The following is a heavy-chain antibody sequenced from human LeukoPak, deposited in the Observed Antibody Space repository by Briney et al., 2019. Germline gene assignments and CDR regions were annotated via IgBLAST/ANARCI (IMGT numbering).Heavy chain of an antibody. Sequence: PSETLSLTCTVSGGSISSSSSYWGWIRQPPGKGLEWIGSIYYSGSTYYNPSLKSRVTMSVDTSKNQFSLKLSSVTAADTAVYYCVGSGSYYWSDCWGQGTLVTVSS. CDR3: VGSGSYYWSDC. J-gene: IGHJ4*02. D-gene: IGHD3-10*01. V-gene: IGHV4-39*01. CDR2: IYYSGST. CDR1: GGSISSSSSY.